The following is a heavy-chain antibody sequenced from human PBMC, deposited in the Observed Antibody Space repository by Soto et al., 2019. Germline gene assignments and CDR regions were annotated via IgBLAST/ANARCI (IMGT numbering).Heavy chain of an antibody. V-gene: IGHV3-21*01. CDR2: ISSSSSYI. D-gene: IGHD3-10*01. J-gene: IGHJ6*02. Sequence: GGSLRLSCAASGFTFSSYSMNWVRQAPGKGLEWVPSISSSSSYIYYADSVKGRFTISRDNAKNSLYLQMNSLRAEDTAVYYCARGGSGSYGPMDVWGQGTTVTVSS. CDR1: GFTFSSYS. CDR3: ARGGSGSYGPMDV.